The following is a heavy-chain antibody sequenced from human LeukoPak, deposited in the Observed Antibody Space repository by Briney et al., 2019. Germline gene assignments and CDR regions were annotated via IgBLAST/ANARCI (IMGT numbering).Heavy chain of an antibody. CDR3: AKDGYDYVWGSYRYSDY. V-gene: IGHV3-23*01. CDR1: GFTFNTYA. D-gene: IGHD3-16*02. Sequence: GGSLRLSCAASGFTFNTYAMSWVRQAPGKGLEWVSGISGSDGNTYYADSVKGRFTISRDNSKNMLYLQINSLRAEDTAVYYCAKDGYDYVWGSYRYSDYWGQGTLVTVSS. J-gene: IGHJ4*02. CDR2: ISGSDGNT.